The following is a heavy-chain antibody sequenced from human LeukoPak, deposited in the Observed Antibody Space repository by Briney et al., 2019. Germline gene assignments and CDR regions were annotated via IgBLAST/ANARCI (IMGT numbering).Heavy chain of an antibody. CDR2: ISTSSIYI. CDR1: GFTFSSYE. D-gene: IGHD2-15*01. V-gene: IGHV3-21*01. J-gene: IGHJ4*02. CDR3: ARDDIP. Sequence: PGGSLRLSCAASGFTFSSYEMNWVRQAPGKGLEWVSSISTSSIYIFYADSVKGRFTISRDNAKNSLYLQMNSLRAEDAAVYYCARDDIPWGQGTLVTVSS.